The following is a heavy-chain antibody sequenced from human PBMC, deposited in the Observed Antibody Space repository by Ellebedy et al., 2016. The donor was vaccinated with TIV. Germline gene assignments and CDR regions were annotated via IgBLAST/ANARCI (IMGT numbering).Heavy chain of an antibody. CDR3: ARTERGTLLWSY. J-gene: IGHJ4*02. CDR1: GGTISGYY. D-gene: IGHD3-10*01. Sequence: MPSETLSLTCTVSGGTISGYYWSWIRQPPGKGLEWIAHVYYSGSTSYNPSLMSRVTILVDTSMNQFSLKLSSVTAADTAVYYCARTERGTLLWSYWGQGTLVTVSS. CDR2: VYYSGST. V-gene: IGHV4-59*01.